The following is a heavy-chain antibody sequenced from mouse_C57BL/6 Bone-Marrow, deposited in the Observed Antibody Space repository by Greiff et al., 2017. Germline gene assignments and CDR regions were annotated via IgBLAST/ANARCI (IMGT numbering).Heavy chain of an antibody. CDR3: TADYYSNYEDAMDY. J-gene: IGHJ4*01. Sequence: VQLQQSGAELVRPGASVKLSCTASGFNINDDYMHWVKQRPEQGLEWIGWIDPENGDIEYAAKFQGKATITADTSFNTAYLQLSSLTSEDTAVYYCTADYYSNYEDAMDYWGQGTSVTVSS. CDR2: IDPENGDI. CDR1: GFNINDDY. V-gene: IGHV14-4*01. D-gene: IGHD2-5*01.